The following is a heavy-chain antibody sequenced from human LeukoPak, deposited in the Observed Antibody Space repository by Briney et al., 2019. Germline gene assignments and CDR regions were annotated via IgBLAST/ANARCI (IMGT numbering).Heavy chain of an antibody. CDR2: IKQDGSEK. CDR1: GFTFSSYW. V-gene: IGHV3-7*01. D-gene: IGHD5-12*01. CDR3: AKGGGYEAQYYYYLDV. J-gene: IGHJ6*03. Sequence: PGGSLRLSCAASGFTFSSYWMSWVRQAPGKGLEWVANIKQDGSEKYYVDSVKGRFTISRDNSKNTLYLQMKSLRAEDTAVYYCAKGGGYEAQYYYYLDVWGKGTTVTISS.